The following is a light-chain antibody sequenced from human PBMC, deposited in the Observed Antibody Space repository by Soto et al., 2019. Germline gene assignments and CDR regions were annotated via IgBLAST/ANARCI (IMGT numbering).Light chain of an antibody. CDR2: GVS. J-gene: IGKJ4*01. V-gene: IGKV1-12*01. CDR3: QQADSLPLT. CDR1: QGIGTW. Sequence: DIQMTQSPSSVYASEGDRVTITCRASQGIGTWLAWYQRKPGKAPKLLIYGVSSLQSGVPSRFSGSGSGTDFTLTISSLQPEDFATYYCQQADSLPLTFGGGTQVEIK.